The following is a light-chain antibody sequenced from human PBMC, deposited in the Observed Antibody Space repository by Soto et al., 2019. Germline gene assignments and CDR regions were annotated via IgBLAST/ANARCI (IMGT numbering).Light chain of an antibody. CDR2: AAS. Sequence: DIQMTQSPSSLSASVGDRVTITCRASQGISNYLSWYQQKPGKVPKLLIYAASTLQSGVPSRFSGSGSGTDFTLTISSLQPEDVATYYCQKYNSAPPLTFGGGTKVEIK. J-gene: IGKJ4*01. V-gene: IGKV1-27*01. CDR3: QKYNSAPPLT. CDR1: QGISNY.